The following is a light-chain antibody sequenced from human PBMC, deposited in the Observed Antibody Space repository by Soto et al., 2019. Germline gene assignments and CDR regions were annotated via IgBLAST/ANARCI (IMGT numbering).Light chain of an antibody. CDR1: QSLLDSDDGSTY. Sequence: DIVMTQTPLSLPVTPGEPASISCGSSQSLLDSDDGSTYFDWYLQKPGQSPQLLIYTVSYRASGVPDRFSGSGSGTDFTLEISRVEAEDVGVYYCMQRIKFPLTFGGGTKVDIK. CDR2: TVS. V-gene: IGKV2-40*01. J-gene: IGKJ4*01. CDR3: MQRIKFPLT.